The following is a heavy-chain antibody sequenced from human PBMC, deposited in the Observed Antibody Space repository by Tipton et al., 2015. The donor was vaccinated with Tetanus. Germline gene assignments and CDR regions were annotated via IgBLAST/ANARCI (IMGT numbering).Heavy chain of an antibody. CDR2: ISDSGDEL. V-gene: IGHV3-23*04. Sequence: VQLVQSGGDLVPPGGSLGLSCAASGFTFSGFPMNWVRQAPGKGLEWVSGISDSGDELFYADSVKGRFTVSRDNSRSTLFLQMNSLRPEDTAVYYCVKDRALSGYLFYYGMDVWGQGTTVTVSS. CDR3: VKDRALSGYLFYYGMDV. D-gene: IGHD5-12*01. J-gene: IGHJ6*02. CDR1: GFTFSGFP.